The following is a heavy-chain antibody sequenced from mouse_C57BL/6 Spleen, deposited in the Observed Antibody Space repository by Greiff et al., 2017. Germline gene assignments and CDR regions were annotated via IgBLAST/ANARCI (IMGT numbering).Heavy chain of an antibody. CDR1: GFTFSSYG. CDR3: ARHVLRRDYYAMDY. D-gene: IGHD2-12*01. CDR2: ISSGGSYT. J-gene: IGHJ4*01. Sequence: EVKVVESGGDLVKPGGSLKLSCAASGFTFSSYGMSWVRQTPDKRLEWVATISSGGSYTYYPDSVKGRFTISRDNAKNTLYLQMSSLKSEDTAMYYCARHVLRRDYYAMDYWGQGTSVTVSS. V-gene: IGHV5-6*01.